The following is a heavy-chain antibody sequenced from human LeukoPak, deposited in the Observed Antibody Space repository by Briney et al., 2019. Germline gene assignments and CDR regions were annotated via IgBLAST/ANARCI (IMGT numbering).Heavy chain of an antibody. D-gene: IGHD2-2*01. J-gene: IGHJ4*02. CDR3: ARGIVVVPAAPPGVYYFDY. V-gene: IGHV1-18*04. Sequence: ASVKVSCKASGYTFTSYGISWVRQAPGQGLEWVGWISAYNGNTNYAQKLQGRVTMTTDTSTSTAYMELRSLRSDDTAVYYCARGIVVVPAAPPGVYYFDYWGQGTLVTVSS. CDR1: GYTFTSYG. CDR2: ISAYNGNT.